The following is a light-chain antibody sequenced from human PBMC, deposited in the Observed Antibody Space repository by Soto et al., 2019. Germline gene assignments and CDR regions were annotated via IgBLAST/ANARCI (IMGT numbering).Light chain of an antibody. CDR2: GAS. V-gene: IGKV3-20*01. CDR3: QQYGGSPPIT. CDR1: QSVSSAY. J-gene: IGKJ5*01. Sequence: EIVLTQSPGTLSLSPGERATLSCRASQSVSSAYLAWYQQKPGQAPRLLISGASSMATGIPDRFSGSGSGTDFTRTISRLEPEEFAVYFCQQYGGSPPITFGQGTRLDIK.